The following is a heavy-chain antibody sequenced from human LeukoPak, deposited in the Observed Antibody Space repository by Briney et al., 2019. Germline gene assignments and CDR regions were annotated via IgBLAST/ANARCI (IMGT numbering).Heavy chain of an antibody. D-gene: IGHD1-14*01. J-gene: IGHJ3*02. CDR2: MFSGGTT. Sequence: SGGSLRLSCAASGLTVNSNYMSWVRQAPGKGLEWVSVMFSGGTTNYADSVKGRFTISRDNSKNTLDLQMNSLRAEDTAVYYCARGGPGGFDIWGQGTKVTVSS. V-gene: IGHV3-53*01. CDR1: GLTVNSNY. CDR3: ARGGPGGFDI.